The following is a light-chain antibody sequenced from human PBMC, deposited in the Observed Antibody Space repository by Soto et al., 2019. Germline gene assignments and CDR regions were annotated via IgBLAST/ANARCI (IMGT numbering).Light chain of an antibody. CDR2: GAS. J-gene: IGKJ1*01. V-gene: IGKV3-20*01. CDR1: QSVSSSY. CDR3: HQYGSSRT. Sequence: EIVLTQSPGTLSLSPGERATLSCRASQSVSSSYLAWYQQKPGQAPRLLMYGASSRATGIPDRFSGSGSGTDFTLTISRLEPEDFAVYYCHQYGSSRTFGQGTRWISN.